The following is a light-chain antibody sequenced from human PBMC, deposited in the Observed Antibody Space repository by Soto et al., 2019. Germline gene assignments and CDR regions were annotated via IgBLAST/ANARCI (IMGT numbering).Light chain of an antibody. J-gene: IGKJ1*01. CDR2: GAS. Sequence: EFVLTQSPGTLSLSPGERATLSCRASQSVSSNLAWYQQKHGQAPRLLIYGASSRATGIPARFSGSGSGTEFTLTISSLQSEDFAVYYCQHYNNWPPWTFGQGTKVDIK. V-gene: IGKV3-15*01. CDR1: QSVSSN. CDR3: QHYNNWPPWT.